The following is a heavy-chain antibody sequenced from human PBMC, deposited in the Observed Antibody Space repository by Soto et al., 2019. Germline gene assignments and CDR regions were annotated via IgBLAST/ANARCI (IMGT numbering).Heavy chain of an antibody. J-gene: IGHJ5*02. Sequence: SVKVSCKASGGTFSTSTFTWVRQAPGQGLEWMGGIIPIFGTANYAQKFQGRVTITADESTSTAYMELSSLRSEDTAVYYCARKWELGWFDPWGQGTLVTVSS. CDR3: ARKWELGWFDP. V-gene: IGHV1-69*13. D-gene: IGHD1-26*01. CDR1: GGTFSTST. CDR2: IIPIFGTA.